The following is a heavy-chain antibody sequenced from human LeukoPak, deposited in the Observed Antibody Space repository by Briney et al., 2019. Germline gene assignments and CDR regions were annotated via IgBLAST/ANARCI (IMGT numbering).Heavy chain of an antibody. D-gene: IGHD3-3*01. J-gene: IGHJ5*02. CDR3: ARGSKKFTILGVATGSDWFDP. Sequence: ASVKVSCHASAYTFTSYGISWVRQAPGQGLEWMGWISAYNGNTNYAQKLQGRVTMTTDTSTSTAYMELRSLRSDDTAVYYCARGSKKFTILGVATGSDWFDPWGQGTLVTVSS. CDR2: ISAYNGNT. CDR1: AYTFTSYG. V-gene: IGHV1-18*01.